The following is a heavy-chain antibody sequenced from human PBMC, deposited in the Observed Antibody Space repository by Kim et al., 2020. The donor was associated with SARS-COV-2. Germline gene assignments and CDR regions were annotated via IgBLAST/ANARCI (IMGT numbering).Heavy chain of an antibody. V-gene: IGHV3-7*03. Sequence: VQNYGDSVRGRFTLSRDNGKKSLSLEMNSLWVDDTAVYYCATHDSWRFDYWGQGTLVTVSS. CDR2: VQ. D-gene: IGHD6-13*01. CDR3: ATHDSWRFDY. J-gene: IGHJ4*02.